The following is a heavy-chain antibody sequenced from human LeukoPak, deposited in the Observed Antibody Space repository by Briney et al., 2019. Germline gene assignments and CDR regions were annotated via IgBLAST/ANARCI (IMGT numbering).Heavy chain of an antibody. J-gene: IGHJ4*02. D-gene: IGHD3-10*01. V-gene: IGHV1-46*01. CDR3: ARDYHGSGSLTTFDY. Sequence: AASVKVSCKASGYTFTSYYMHWVRQAPGQGFEWMGIINPRGGSASSAQGFQGRVTLTRDTSTSTVYMELSSLRSEDTAVYYCARDYHGSGSLTTFDYWGQGTLVTISS. CDR1: GYTFTSYY. CDR2: INPRGGSA.